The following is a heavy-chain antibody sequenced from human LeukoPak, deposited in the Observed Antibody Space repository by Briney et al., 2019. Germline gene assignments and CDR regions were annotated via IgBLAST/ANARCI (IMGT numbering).Heavy chain of an antibody. CDR3: AKDAYSGAAAGTWWFDP. D-gene: IGHD6-13*01. J-gene: IGHJ5*02. V-gene: IGHV3-23*01. Sequence: GGSLRVSSAASGFTFISYALSWVRQPPGKGLGWVSAISGGGGRTYYADSVKGRFTISRDNSKNTLYLQMNSLRAEDTAVYYCAKDAYSGAAAGTWWFDPWGQGTLVTVSS. CDR2: ISGGGGRT. CDR1: GFTFISYA.